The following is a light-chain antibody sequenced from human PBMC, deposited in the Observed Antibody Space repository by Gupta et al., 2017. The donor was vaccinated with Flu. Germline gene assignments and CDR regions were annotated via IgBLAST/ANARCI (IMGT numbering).Light chain of an antibody. J-gene: IGLJ3*02. Sequence: QTVVTQEPSLSVSPAGTVTLTCGLSSGSVSANYFPSWYQQAPGQAPRTLIDSTNSRSSGVPDRFSGSILANKAALTIAGAQADDESDYYCVLYLGSATWVFGGGTKLTVL. CDR1: SGSVSANYF. CDR3: VLYLGSATWV. V-gene: IGLV8-61*01. CDR2: STN.